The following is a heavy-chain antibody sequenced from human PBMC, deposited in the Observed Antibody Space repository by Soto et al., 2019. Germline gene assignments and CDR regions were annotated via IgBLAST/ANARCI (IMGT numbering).Heavy chain of an antibody. CDR3: ARVADYYDSSGYLPVVD. CDR2: ISSSAVYI. V-gene: IGHV3-21*01. Sequence: EVQLVESGGGPVRPGGSLKLSCAASGFNFITYSLSWVRQAPGKGLEWVASISSSAVYIDYAGSVKGRFTISRDNANNSLYLQMNSLRAEDTALYYCARVADYYDSSGYLPVVDWGQGTLVTVSS. CDR1: GFNFITYS. D-gene: IGHD3-22*01. J-gene: IGHJ4*02.